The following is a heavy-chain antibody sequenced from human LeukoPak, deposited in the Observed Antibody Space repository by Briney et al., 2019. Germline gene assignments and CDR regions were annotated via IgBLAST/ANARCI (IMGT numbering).Heavy chain of an antibody. CDR3: ARDAEVGYFDSSNFYDY. V-gene: IGHV3-48*03. Sequence: GGSLRLSCAASGFTFSSYEMNWVRQAPGKGLEWVSYISSSGSTIYYADSVKGRFTISRDNAKNSLYLQMNSLRAEDTAVYYCARDAEVGYFDSSNFYDYWGQGTLVTVSS. CDR1: GFTFSSYE. CDR2: ISSSGSTI. J-gene: IGHJ4*02. D-gene: IGHD3-22*01.